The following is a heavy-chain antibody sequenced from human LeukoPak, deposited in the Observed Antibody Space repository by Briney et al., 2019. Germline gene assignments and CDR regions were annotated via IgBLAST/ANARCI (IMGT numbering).Heavy chain of an antibody. CDR3: AKEERPIVVIAAAIIDY. Sequence: PGGSLRLSCAASGFTFSSYWMSWVRQAPGKGLEWVANIKQDGSEKYYVDSVKGRFTISRDNAKNSLYLQMNSLRAEDTAVYYCAKEERPIVVIAAAIIDYWGQGTLVTVSS. CDR2: IKQDGSEK. CDR1: GFTFSSYW. V-gene: IGHV3-7*01. J-gene: IGHJ4*02. D-gene: IGHD2-2*01.